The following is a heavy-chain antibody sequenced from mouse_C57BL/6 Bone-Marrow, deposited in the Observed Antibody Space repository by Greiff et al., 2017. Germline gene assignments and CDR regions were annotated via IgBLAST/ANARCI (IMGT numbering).Heavy chain of an antibody. J-gene: IGHJ3*01. CDR1: GYTFTSYW. Sequence: EVQLQQSGTVLARPGASVKMSCKTSGYTFTSYWMHWVKQRPGQGLEWIGAIYPGNSDTSYNQKFKGKAKLTAVTSASTAYMELSSLTNEDSAVYYGTKGVFADWGQGTLVTVSA. CDR2: IYPGNSDT. V-gene: IGHV1-5*01. CDR3: TKGVFAD.